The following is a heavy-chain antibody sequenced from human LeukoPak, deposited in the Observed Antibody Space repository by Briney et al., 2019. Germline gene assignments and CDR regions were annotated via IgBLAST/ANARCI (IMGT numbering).Heavy chain of an antibody. CDR2: INPNNGGT. V-gene: IGHV1-2*02. CDR3: ARDMMVRGVGTYDY. Sequence: GAPVKVSCKASGYTFTGYYMHWVRQAPGQGLEWMGWINPNNGGTNYAQKFQGRVTMTRDTSISTAYMELNRLASDDTAVYYCARDMMVRGVGTYDYWGQGTLATVSS. CDR1: GYTFTGYY. J-gene: IGHJ4*02. D-gene: IGHD3-10*01.